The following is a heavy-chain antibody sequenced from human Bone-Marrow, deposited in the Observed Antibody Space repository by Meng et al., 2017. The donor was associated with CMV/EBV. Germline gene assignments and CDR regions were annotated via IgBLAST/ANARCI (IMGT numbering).Heavy chain of an antibody. CDR3: ARFPPLYSSSSGRVY. J-gene: IGHJ4*02. CDR1: GYTFTSYD. V-gene: IGHV1-8*01. D-gene: IGHD6-6*01. Sequence: ASVKVSCKTSGYTFTSYDINWVRQATGQGLEWMGWMNPNSGDTGYAQNFQGRVTMTRNTSISTAYMELSSLRSDDTAVYYCARFPPLYSSSSGRVYWGQGALVTV. CDR2: MNPNSGDT.